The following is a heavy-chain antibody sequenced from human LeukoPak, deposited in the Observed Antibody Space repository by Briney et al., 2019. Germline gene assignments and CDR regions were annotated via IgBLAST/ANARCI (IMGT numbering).Heavy chain of an antibody. CDR2: IYYSGST. D-gene: IGHD3-3*01. CDR3: ARLRNYDFWSGYYDYYYMDV. V-gene: IGHV4-59*12. CDR1: GGSISSYY. Sequence: SETLSLTCTVSGGSISSYYWSWIRQPPGKGLEWIGYIYYSGSTNYNPSLKSRVTISVDTSKNQFSLKLSPVTAADTAVYYCARLRNYDFWSGYYDYYYMDVWGKGTTVTVSS. J-gene: IGHJ6*03.